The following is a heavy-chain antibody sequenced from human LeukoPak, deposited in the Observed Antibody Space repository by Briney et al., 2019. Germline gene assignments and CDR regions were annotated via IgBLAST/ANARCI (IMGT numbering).Heavy chain of an antibody. D-gene: IGHD4-17*01. CDR1: GFTFSDYY. V-gene: IGHV3-11*04. Sequence: PGGSLRLSCAASGFTFSDYYMSWIRQAPGKGLEWVSYISSSGSTTYYADSVKGRFTISRDNAKNSLYLQMNSLRAEDTAVYYCARDQQSYGDYDAFDIWGQGTMVTVSS. CDR3: ARDQQSYGDYDAFDI. J-gene: IGHJ3*02. CDR2: ISSSGSTT.